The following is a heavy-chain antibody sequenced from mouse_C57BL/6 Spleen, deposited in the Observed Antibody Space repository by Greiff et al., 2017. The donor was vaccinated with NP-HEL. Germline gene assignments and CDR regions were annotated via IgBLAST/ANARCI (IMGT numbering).Heavy chain of an antibody. Sequence: QVQLQQPGAELVKPGASVKLSCKASGYTFTSYWMHWVKQRPGQGLEWIGMIHPNSGSTNYNEKFKSKATLTVDKSSSTAYMQLSSLTSEDSAVYYCATRGEGLLRFDYWGQGTTLTVSS. CDR3: ATRGEGLLRFDY. J-gene: IGHJ2*01. CDR1: GYTFTSYW. CDR2: IHPNSGST. V-gene: IGHV1-64*01. D-gene: IGHD2-3*01.